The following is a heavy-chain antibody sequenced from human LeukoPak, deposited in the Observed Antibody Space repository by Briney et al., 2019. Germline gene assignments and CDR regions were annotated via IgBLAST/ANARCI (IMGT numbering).Heavy chain of an antibody. V-gene: IGHV4-39*07. CDR2: IYYSGST. CDR3: ARVNLLIGSSWYSDY. CDR1: GVSISSSSYY. J-gene: IGHJ4*02. D-gene: IGHD6-13*01. Sequence: SETLSLTCTVSGVSISSSSYYWGWIRQPPGKGLEWIGSIYYSGSTNYNPSLKSRVTISVDTSKNQFSLKLSSVTAADTAVYYCARVNLLIGSSWYSDYWGQGTLVTVSS.